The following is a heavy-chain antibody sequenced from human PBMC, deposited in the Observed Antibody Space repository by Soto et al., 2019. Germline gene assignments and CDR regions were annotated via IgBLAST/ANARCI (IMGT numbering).Heavy chain of an antibody. CDR2: IGVSSSHYI. CDR1: GFTFSSYS. V-gene: IGHV3-21*01. CDR3: ARDQGWGDYGDDFY. D-gene: IGHD4-17*01. J-gene: IGHJ4*02. Sequence: EVQLVESGGGLVKPGGSLRLSCAASGFTFSSYSMNWVRQAPGKGLEWVSSIGVSSSHYISYADSLKGRFTISRDNAKSALYRQINSLRAEDTAVYYCARDQGWGDYGDDFYWGQGTLVTVSS.